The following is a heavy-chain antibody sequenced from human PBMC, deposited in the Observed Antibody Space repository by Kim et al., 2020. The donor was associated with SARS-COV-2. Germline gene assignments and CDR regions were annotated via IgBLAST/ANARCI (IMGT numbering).Heavy chain of an antibody. CDR2: INSDGSST. CDR3: ARETYYDFWSGYSYYYYGMAV. J-gene: IGHJ6*02. D-gene: IGHD3-3*01. CDR1: GFTFSSYW. V-gene: IGHV3-74*01. Sequence: GGSLRLSCAASGFTFSSYWMHWVRQAPGKGLVWVSRINSDGSSTSYADSVKGRFTISRDNAKNTLYLQMNRLRAEDTAVYYCARETYYDFWSGYSYYYYGMAVWGQGTTVTVSS.